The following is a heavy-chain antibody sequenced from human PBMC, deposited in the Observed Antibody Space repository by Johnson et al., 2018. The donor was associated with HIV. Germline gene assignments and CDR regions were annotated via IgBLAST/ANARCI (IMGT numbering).Heavy chain of an antibody. D-gene: IGHD6-13*01. Sequence: QEQLVESGGGVVQPGRSLRLSCAASGFTFSSYGMHWVRQAPGKGLEWVAVISYDGSNKYYADSVKGRFTISRDNSKNTLYLQMNSLRAEDTAVYYCARERIAAAGLDAFDIWGQGTMVTVSS. CDR1: GFTFSSYG. J-gene: IGHJ3*02. CDR2: ISYDGSNK. CDR3: ARERIAAAGLDAFDI. V-gene: IGHV3-30*03.